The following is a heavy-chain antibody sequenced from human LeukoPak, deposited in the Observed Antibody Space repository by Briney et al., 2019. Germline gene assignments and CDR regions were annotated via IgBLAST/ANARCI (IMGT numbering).Heavy chain of an antibody. Sequence: KSSETLSLTCAVYGGSFSGYYWSWIRQPPGKGLEWIGEINHSGSTNYNPSLKSRVTISVDTSKNQFSLKLSSVTAADTAVYYCARGFCSGGSCSITRDYWGQGTPVTVSS. D-gene: IGHD2-15*01. CDR3: ARGFCSGGSCSITRDY. CDR2: INHSGST. V-gene: IGHV4-34*01. CDR1: GGSFSGYY. J-gene: IGHJ4*02.